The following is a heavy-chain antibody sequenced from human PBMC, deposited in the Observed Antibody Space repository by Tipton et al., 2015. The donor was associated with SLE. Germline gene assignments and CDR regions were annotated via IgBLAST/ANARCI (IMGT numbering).Heavy chain of an antibody. D-gene: IGHD5-24*01. CDR2: IYYSGST. CDR3: ASGGRDGYTPPNFDY. J-gene: IGHJ4*02. V-gene: IGHV4-61*08. Sequence: TLSLTCTASGGSISSGGYYWSWIRQPPGKGLEWIGYIYYSGSTNYNPSLKSRVTISVDTSKNQFSLKLSSVTAADTAVYYCASGGRDGYTPPNFDYWGQGTLVTVSS. CDR1: GGSISSGGYY.